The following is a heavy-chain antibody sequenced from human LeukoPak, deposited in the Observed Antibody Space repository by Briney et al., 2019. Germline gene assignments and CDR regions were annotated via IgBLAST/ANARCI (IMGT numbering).Heavy chain of an antibody. CDR2: ISSSSSYT. Sequence: PGGSLRLSCAASGFTFSDYYMSWIRQAPGKGLEWVSYISSSSSYTNYADSVKGRFTISRDNAKNSLYLQMNSLRAEDTAVYYCARHPIHYGPGSYEAVYYYYGMDVWGQGTTVTVSS. D-gene: IGHD3-10*01. CDR3: ARHPIHYGPGSYEAVYYYYGMDV. V-gene: IGHV3-11*03. CDR1: GFTFSDYY. J-gene: IGHJ6*02.